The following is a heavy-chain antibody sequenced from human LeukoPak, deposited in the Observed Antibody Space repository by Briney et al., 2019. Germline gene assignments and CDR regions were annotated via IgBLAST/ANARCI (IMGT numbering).Heavy chain of an antibody. J-gene: IGHJ4*02. D-gene: IGHD6-13*01. V-gene: IGHV1-69*13. CDR3: ARETIAAAGKFDY. CDR2: IIPIFGTA. Sequence: SVKVSCKASGGSFSSYAISWVRQAPGQGLEWMGGIIPIFGTANYAQKFQGRVTITADESTSTAYMELSSLRSEDTAVYYCARETIAAAGKFDYWGQGTLVTVSS. CDR1: GGSFSSYA.